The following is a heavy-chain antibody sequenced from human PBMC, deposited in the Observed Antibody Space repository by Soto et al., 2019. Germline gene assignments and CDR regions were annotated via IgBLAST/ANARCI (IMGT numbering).Heavy chain of an antibody. J-gene: IGHJ4*02. Sequence: EVQLVESGGGLVQPGRSLRLSCAASGFTFDDYAMHWVRQAPGKGLEWVSGISWNSGSIGYADSVKGRFTISRDNAKNSLYLQMNSLRAEDTALYYCAKDARTYSSRWYYFDYWGQGTLVTVSS. CDR1: GFTFDDYA. CDR2: ISWNSGSI. CDR3: AKDARTYSSRWYYFDY. D-gene: IGHD6-19*01. V-gene: IGHV3-9*01.